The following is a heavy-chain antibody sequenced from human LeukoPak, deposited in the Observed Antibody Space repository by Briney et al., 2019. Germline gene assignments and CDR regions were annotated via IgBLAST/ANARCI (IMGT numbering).Heavy chain of an antibody. J-gene: IGHJ6*02. Sequence: GGSLRLSCAASGFTFSTSGVHWVRQAPGKGLEWVADISYDGSDKYYADSVKGRFTISRDNSKNTLYLQMNSLRAEDTAVYYCAKESRGSMDVWGQGTTVTVSS. CDR1: GFTFSTSG. CDR2: ISYDGSDK. CDR3: AKESRGSMDV. D-gene: IGHD3-10*01. V-gene: IGHV3-30*18.